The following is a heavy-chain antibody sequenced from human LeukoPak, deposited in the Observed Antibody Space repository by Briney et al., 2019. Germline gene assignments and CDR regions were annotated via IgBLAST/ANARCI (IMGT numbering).Heavy chain of an antibody. CDR3: ARGGGAFDI. J-gene: IGHJ3*02. D-gene: IGHD5-12*01. V-gene: IGHV3-21*01. CDR1: GFTFKNYA. CDR2: ISGSGYTA. Sequence: GGSLRLSCAASGFTFKNYAMSWVRQAPGKGLEWVAGISGSGYTAYYSDSVKGRFTISRDNAKNSLYLQMNSLRAEDTAVYFCARGGGAFDIWGQGTMVTVSS.